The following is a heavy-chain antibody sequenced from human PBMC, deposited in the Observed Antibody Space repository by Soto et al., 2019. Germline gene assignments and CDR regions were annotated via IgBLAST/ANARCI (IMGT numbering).Heavy chain of an antibody. CDR3: ATVATNSYNWLDP. CDR2: ITYDGSKT. CDR1: GFTFSSYA. Sequence: PGGSLRLSCAASGFTFSSYAMHWVRQAPGKGLEWVAGITYDGSKTSYADSVKGRFTISRDNAKNTVYLQMNSLRAEDTAVYYCATVATNSYNWLDPWGQGTLVTVSS. D-gene: IGHD5-12*01. J-gene: IGHJ5*02. V-gene: IGHV3-30*07.